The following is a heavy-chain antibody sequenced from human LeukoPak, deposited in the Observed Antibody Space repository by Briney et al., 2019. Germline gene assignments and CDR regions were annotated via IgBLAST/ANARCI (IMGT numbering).Heavy chain of an antibody. J-gene: IGHJ3*02. CDR3: ARPYDYGDYWDAFDI. Sequence: ASVKVSCKASGYTFTSYAMNWVRQAPGQGLEWMGWLNTNTGNPTYAQGFTGRFVFSLDTSVSTAYLQISSLKAEDTAVYYCARPYDYGDYWDAFDIWGQGTMVTVSS. CDR1: GYTFTSYA. D-gene: IGHD4-17*01. CDR2: LNTNTGNP. V-gene: IGHV7-4-1*02.